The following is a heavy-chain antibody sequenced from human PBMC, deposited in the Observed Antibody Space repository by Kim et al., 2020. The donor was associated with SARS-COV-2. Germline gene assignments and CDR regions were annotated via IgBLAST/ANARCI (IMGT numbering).Heavy chain of an antibody. V-gene: IGHV3-30*18. CDR3: AKLSSSSGTQYYYGMDV. J-gene: IGHJ6*02. D-gene: IGHD6-6*01. CDR2: ISYDGSKK. Sequence: EWVAVISYDGSKKYYADSVKGRFTISRDNSKNTLYLQMNSLRAEDTAVYYCAKLSSSSGTQYYYGMDVWGQGTTVTVSS.